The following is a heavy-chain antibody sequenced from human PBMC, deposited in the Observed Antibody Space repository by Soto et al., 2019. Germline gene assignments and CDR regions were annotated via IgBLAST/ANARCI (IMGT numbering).Heavy chain of an antibody. CDR2: ISSSSSYI. D-gene: IGHD2-21*02. CDR3: ARSACGGDCYDFDY. J-gene: IGHJ4*02. V-gene: IGHV3-21*01. Sequence: LRLSCAASGFTFSSYSMNWVRQAPGKGLEWVSSISSSSSYIYYADSVKGRFTISRDNAKNSLYLQMNSLRAEDTAVYYCARSACGGDCYDFDYWGQGTLVTVSS. CDR1: GFTFSSYS.